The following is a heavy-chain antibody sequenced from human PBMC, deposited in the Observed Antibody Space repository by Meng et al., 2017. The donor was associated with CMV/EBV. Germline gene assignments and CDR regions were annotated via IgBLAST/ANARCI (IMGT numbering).Heavy chain of an antibody. Sequence: QLVESGGRLVQPGGSLRLSCTASGFTVSSNYMSWVRQAPGKGLEWISIIYGSGNTYYGDSVKGRFTISRDNSKNTLYLQMNSLRAEDTAVYYCAREIPQAWGYWGQGTLVTVSS. D-gene: IGHD2-21*01. CDR1: GFTVSSNY. J-gene: IGHJ4*02. CDR3: AREIPQAWGY. V-gene: IGHV3-66*01. CDR2: IYGSGNT.